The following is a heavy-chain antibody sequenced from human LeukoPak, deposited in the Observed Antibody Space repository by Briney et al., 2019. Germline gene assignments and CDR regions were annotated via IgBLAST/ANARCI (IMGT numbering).Heavy chain of an antibody. Sequence: ASVKVSCKASGYTFTGYYMHWVRQAPGQGLEWMGCINTNTGNPTYAQGFTGRFVFSLDTSVSTAYLQISSLKAEDTAVYYCATVVTAIPYWGQGTLVTVSS. J-gene: IGHJ4*02. CDR3: ATVVTAIPY. D-gene: IGHD2-21*02. V-gene: IGHV7-4-1*02. CDR2: INTNTGNP. CDR1: GYTFTGYY.